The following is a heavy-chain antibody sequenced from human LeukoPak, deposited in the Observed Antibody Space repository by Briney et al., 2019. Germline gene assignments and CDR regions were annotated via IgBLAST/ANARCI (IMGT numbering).Heavy chain of an antibody. CDR2: ISGDGRNI. J-gene: IGHJ6*02. CDR1: GFTFSSYW. CDR3: TRDLMGYDVSTGLHHYYMDV. V-gene: IGHV3-74*01. Sequence: PGGSLRLSCVASGFTFSSYWMHWVRQDPRKGLVWVSRISGDGRNINYADSVRGRFTISRDNAKNTLYLQMNTLRVEDTAVYYCTRDLMGYDVSTGLHHYYMDVWGQGTTVTVSS. D-gene: IGHD3-9*01.